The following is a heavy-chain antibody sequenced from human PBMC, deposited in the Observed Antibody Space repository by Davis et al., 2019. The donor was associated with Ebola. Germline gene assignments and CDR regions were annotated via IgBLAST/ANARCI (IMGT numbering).Heavy chain of an antibody. CDR2: LGTSADT. V-gene: IGHV3-23*01. CDR1: GFIFRSYV. J-gene: IGHJ3*02. D-gene: IGHD1-26*01. CDR3: VKDTTNVWFDI. Sequence: GESLKISCAASGFIFRSYVMSWVRQAPGKGLEWVSTLGTSADTYYADSVKGRFTISRDNSKNTLHLQMNSLRVEDTAIYYCVKDTTNVWFDIWGQGTMVTVSS.